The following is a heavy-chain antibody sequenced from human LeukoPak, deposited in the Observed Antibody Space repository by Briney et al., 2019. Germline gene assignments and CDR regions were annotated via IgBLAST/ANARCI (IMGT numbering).Heavy chain of an antibody. CDR2: LYYSGST. V-gene: IGHV4-39*07. J-gene: IGHJ3*02. CDR3: ARDGSRDGYHDAFDI. CDR1: GGSISRSSYY. Sequence: PSETLSLTCTVSGGSISRSSYYWGWIRQPPGKGLEWIGTLYYSGSTYYNPSLKSRVTISVDTSKNQLSLKLSSVTAADTAVYYCARDGSRDGYHDAFDIWGQGTRVTVSS. D-gene: IGHD5-24*01.